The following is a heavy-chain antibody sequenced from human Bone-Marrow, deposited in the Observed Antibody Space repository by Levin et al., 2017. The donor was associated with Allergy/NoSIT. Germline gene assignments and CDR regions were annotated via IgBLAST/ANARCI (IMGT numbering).Heavy chain of an antibody. V-gene: IGHV1-8*01. CDR2: MNPNSGNT. CDR1: GYTFTSYD. D-gene: IGHD2-2*01. Sequence: ASVKVSCKASGYTFTSYDINWVRQATGQGLEWMGWMNPNSGNTGYAQKFQGRVTMTRNTSISTAYMELSSLRSEDTAVYYCARVPPSRRDYCSSTSCPPTGDAFDIWGQGTMVTVSS. J-gene: IGHJ3*02. CDR3: ARVPPSRRDYCSSTSCPPTGDAFDI.